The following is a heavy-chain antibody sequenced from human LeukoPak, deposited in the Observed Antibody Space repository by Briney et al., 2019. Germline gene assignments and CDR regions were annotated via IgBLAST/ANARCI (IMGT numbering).Heavy chain of an antibody. D-gene: IGHD6-13*01. CDR3: ARGASSWEYTTFDV. J-gene: IGHJ3*01. CDR2: IRYDGSTE. Sequence: PGKSLRLSCEVSGFTFSKYGMHWVRQAPGKGLEWVSTIRYDGSTEYYADSVRGRFTISRDNSNNALFLQMNNLRAEDVAIYYCARGASSWEYTTFDVWGQGAIVTVSS. V-gene: IGHV3-33*01. CDR1: GFTFSKYG.